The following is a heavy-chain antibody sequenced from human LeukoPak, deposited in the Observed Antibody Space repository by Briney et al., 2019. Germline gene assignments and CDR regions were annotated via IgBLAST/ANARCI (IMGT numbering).Heavy chain of an antibody. J-gene: IGHJ1*01. V-gene: IGHV4-34*01. CDR3: ARVDCSSTSCYRDAEYFHH. CDR1: GGSFSGYY. D-gene: IGHD2-2*02. Sequence: SETLSLTCAVYGGSFSGYYWSWIRQPPGKGLEWIEEINHSGSTNYNPSLKSRVTISVDTSKNQFSMRMSYVSAAETAVYYCARVDCSSTSCYRDAEYFHHWGQGTLVTVSS. CDR2: INHSGST.